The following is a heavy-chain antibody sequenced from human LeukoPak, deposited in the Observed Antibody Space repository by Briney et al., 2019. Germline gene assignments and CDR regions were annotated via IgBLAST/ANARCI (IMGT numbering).Heavy chain of an antibody. CDR3: ARHETPYSSPY. D-gene: IGHD6-13*01. Sequence: SETLSLACTVSGGSISSYYWSWIRQPPGKGLEWIGYIYSSGSTNYNPSLKSRVTISVDTSKNQFSLKLSSVTAADTAVYYCARHETPYSSPYWGQGTLVTVSS. V-gene: IGHV4-59*08. J-gene: IGHJ4*02. CDR1: GGSISSYY. CDR2: IYSSGST.